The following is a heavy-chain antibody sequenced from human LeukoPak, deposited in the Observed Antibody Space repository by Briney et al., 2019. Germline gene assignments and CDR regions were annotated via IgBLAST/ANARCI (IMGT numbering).Heavy chain of an antibody. D-gene: IGHD3-16*01. CDR2: TRNKANSYTT. J-gene: IGHJ4*02. CDR3: VTGRLITFGEGGSPDY. V-gene: IGHV3-72*01. CDR1: GFTFSDHY. Sequence: PGRSLRLSCAASGFTFSDHYMDWVRQAPGKGLEWVGRTRNKANSYTTEYAASVKGRFTISRDDSKNSLYLQMNSLKTEDTAVYYCVTGRLITFGEGGSPDYWGQGTLVTVSS.